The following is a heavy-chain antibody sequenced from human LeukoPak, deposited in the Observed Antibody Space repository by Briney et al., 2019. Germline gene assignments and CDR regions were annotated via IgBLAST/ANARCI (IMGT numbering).Heavy chain of an antibody. CDR2: IKQDGSEK. J-gene: IGHJ4*02. CDR3: ARDPSDFWSGYIDY. Sequence: PGGSLRLSCAASGFTVSSNYMSWVRQAPGKGLEWVANIKQDGSEKYYVDSVKGRFTISRDNAKNSLYLQMNSLRAEDTAVYYCARDPSDFWSGYIDYWGQGTLVTVSS. CDR1: GFTVSSNY. D-gene: IGHD3-3*01. V-gene: IGHV3-7*01.